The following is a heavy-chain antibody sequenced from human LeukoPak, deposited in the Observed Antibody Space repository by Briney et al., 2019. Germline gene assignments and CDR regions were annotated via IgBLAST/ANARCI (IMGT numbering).Heavy chain of an antibody. J-gene: IGHJ4*02. V-gene: IGHV3-21*01. Sequence: GGSLRLSCAASGFTFSSYSMNWVRQAPGKGLEWVSSISSSSSYIYYADSVKGRFTISRDNAKNSLYLQMNSLRAEDTAVYYCARDQSVGATKGGYWGQGTLVTVSS. CDR3: ARDQSVGATKGGY. CDR1: GFTFSSYS. D-gene: IGHD1-26*01. CDR2: ISSSSSYI.